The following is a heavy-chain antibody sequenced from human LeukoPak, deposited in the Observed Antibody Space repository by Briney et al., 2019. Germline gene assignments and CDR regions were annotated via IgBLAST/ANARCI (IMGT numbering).Heavy chain of an antibody. CDR3: AKDRSQQLVLDF. Sequence: GGSLRHSCAASGFTFSSYAMSWVRQAPGKGLEWVSAIIGSGSSTYYADSVKGRFTISRDNSKNTLFLQMNSLRAEDTAVYYCAKDRSQQLVLDFWGQGTVVTVSS. V-gene: IGHV3-23*01. CDR2: IIGSGSST. CDR1: GFTFSSYA. D-gene: IGHD6-13*01. J-gene: IGHJ4*02.